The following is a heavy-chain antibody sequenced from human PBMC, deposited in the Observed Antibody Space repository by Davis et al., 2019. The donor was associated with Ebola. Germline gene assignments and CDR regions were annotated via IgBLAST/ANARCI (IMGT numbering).Heavy chain of an antibody. V-gene: IGHV3-11*06. CDR2: ISSSSSYI. J-gene: IGHJ6*02. CDR1: GFTFSYYY. Sequence: GGSLRLSCAASGFTFSYYYMSWIRQAPGKWLEWVSSISSSSSYIYYADSVKGRFTISRDNAKNSLYLQMNSLRAEDTAVYYCAREFSHPDLGYYYGMDVWGQGTTVTVSS. CDR3: AREFSHPDLGYYYGMDV.